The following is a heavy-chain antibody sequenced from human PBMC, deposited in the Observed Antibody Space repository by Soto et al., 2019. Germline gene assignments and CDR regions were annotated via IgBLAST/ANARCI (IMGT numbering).Heavy chain of an antibody. Sequence: ASVKVSCKASGYTFTHYAINWVRQATGQGLEWMGWMNPSNGNTGYAQKFQGRVTMTRDTSISAAYMELSSLTSADTAVYYCARFVRHQLPTIDYWGQGALVTVSA. CDR2: MNPSNGNT. J-gene: IGHJ4*02. CDR1: GYTFTHYA. CDR3: ARFVRHQLPTIDY. V-gene: IGHV1-8*01. D-gene: IGHD1-26*01.